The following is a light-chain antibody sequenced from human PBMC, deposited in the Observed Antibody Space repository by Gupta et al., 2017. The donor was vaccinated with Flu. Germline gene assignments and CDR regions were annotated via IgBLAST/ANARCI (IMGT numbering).Light chain of an antibody. J-gene: IGKJ4*01. CDR1: HLLHRSNSHTY. V-gene: IGKV2-28*01. CDR2: LAS. Sequence: PTTTFCSGRHLLHRSNSHTYLAWYLPKPGQPPQLLISLASPRAFGVPDRFTGSGSGTEFTLNISSVQADDVGIYYCMQSFPTPPTFGGGTKVEI. CDR3: MQSFPTPPT.